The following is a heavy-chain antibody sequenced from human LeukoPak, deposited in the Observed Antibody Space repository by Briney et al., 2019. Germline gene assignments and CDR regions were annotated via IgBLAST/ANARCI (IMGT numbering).Heavy chain of an antibody. D-gene: IGHD2-15*01. Sequence: PGGSLRLFCAAAGFSFSSYGMNWVRQAPGKGLEWLAFIRYDGSNKYYADSVKGRFTISRDDSKSTLYLQMNSLRAEDTAVYYCAKDHRYCSGGSCYGADYWGQGTLVTVSS. V-gene: IGHV3-30*02. J-gene: IGHJ4*02. CDR1: GFSFSSYG. CDR3: AKDHRYCSGGSCYGADY. CDR2: IRYDGSNK.